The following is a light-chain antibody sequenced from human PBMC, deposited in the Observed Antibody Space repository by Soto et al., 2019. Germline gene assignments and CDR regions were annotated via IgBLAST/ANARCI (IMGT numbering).Light chain of an antibody. J-gene: IGLJ3*02. CDR2: SSN. CDR1: SSNIGTNA. Sequence: LTQPPSASGTPGQRVTISCSGSSSNIGTNAVNWFQQLPGAAPKLLIYSSNERPSGVPDRFSGSKSGTSASLAISGLHSEDEADYFCATWDDSLNGRGVFGGGTKLTVL. V-gene: IGLV1-44*01. CDR3: ATWDDSLNGRGV.